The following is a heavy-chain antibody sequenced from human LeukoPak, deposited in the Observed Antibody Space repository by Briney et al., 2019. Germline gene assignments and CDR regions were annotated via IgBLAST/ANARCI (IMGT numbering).Heavy chain of an antibody. Sequence: GGSRRLSCAASGLIFGSYGMHWVRQAPGKGLEWVAFIQFDGTNKYYAESVKGRFTISRDNSKNTLYLQMNSLRPEDTAVYYCAKDWAVLGTMVPNWGQGTVVTVSS. CDR3: AKDWAVLGTMVPN. J-gene: IGHJ4*02. D-gene: IGHD5-12*01. CDR1: GLIFGSYG. V-gene: IGHV3-30*02. CDR2: IQFDGTNK.